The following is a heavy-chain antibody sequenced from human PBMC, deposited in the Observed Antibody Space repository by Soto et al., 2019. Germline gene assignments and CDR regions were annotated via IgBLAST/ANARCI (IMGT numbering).Heavy chain of an antibody. D-gene: IGHD4-4*01. Sequence: SATLSFTSTASGGSISSYYWSWIRRPAGKGLEWIGRIYTSGSTYYNPSLKSRVTMSVDTSKNQFSLNLSSVTAADTAVYYCARVASGTTTVTTDYYCYYGMDVWGQGTTVTVSS. CDR1: GGSISSYY. CDR2: IYTSGST. CDR3: ARVASGTTTVTTDYYCYYGMDV. J-gene: IGHJ6*02. V-gene: IGHV4-4*07.